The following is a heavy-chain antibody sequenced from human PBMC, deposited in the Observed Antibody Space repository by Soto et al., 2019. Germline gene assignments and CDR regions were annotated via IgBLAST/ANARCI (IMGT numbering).Heavy chain of an antibody. Sequence: ESLKISCKGSGYSFTSYWISWVRQMPGKGLEWMGRIDPSDSYTNYSPSFQGHVTISADKSISTAYLQWSSLKASDTAMYYCASHLVAGTHYYYGMDVWGQGTTVTVSS. CDR1: GYSFTSYW. V-gene: IGHV5-10-1*01. D-gene: IGHD6-19*01. CDR2: IDPSDSYT. CDR3: ASHLVAGTHYYYGMDV. J-gene: IGHJ6*02.